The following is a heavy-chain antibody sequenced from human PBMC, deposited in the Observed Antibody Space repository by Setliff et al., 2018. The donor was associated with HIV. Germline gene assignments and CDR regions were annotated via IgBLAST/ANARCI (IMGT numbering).Heavy chain of an antibody. D-gene: IGHD1-26*01. Sequence: SETLSLTCTVSGVSISYYHWSWIRQPPGKGLEWIGYISYTGNTNYDPSLASRVTISVDTSKNQFSLKLSSVTAADTAIYYCARLRDMEWELIGLDYWGRGTLVTVSS. CDR2: ISYTGNT. CDR3: ARLRDMEWELIGLDY. J-gene: IGHJ4*02. V-gene: IGHV4-59*01. CDR1: GVSISYYH.